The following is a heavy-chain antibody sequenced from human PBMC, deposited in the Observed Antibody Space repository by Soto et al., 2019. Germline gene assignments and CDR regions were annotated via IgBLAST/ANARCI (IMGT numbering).Heavy chain of an antibody. D-gene: IGHD3-16*02. J-gene: IGHJ6*02. V-gene: IGHV4-34*01. Sequence: SETLSLTCAAYAGSFSGYYWSWIRQPPWKELEWIAEINHSGSTNYNPSLKSRVTISVDTSKNQFSLKRSSVTAADTAVYYCARQRIMITFGGVIVIPYYYYGMDVWGQGTTVTVSS. CDR2: INHSGST. CDR1: AGSFSGYY. CDR3: ARQRIMITFGGVIVIPYYYYGMDV.